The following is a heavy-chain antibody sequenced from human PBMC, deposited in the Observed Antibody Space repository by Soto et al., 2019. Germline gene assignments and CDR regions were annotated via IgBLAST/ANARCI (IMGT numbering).Heavy chain of an antibody. CDR1: SVSNAW. Sequence: SVSNAWMNWVRQAPGKGLEWVGRIKSKTDVGTTDYAAPVKGRFTISRDDSKNTLYLQMNSLKTEDTAVYYCTTFLIVRALYPPRYYYCMDVWGQGTTVTVSS. J-gene: IGHJ6*02. CDR3: TTFLIVRALYPPRYYYCMDV. V-gene: IGHV3-15*07. D-gene: IGHD1-26*01. CDR2: IKSKTDVGTT.